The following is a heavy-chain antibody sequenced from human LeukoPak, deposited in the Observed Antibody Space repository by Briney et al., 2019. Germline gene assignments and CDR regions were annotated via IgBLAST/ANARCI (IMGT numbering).Heavy chain of an antibody. CDR2: ISSSGSTI. Sequence: GGSLRLSCAAPGFTFSDYYMSWIRQAPGKGLEWVSYISSSGSTIYYADSVKGRFTISRDNAKNSLYLQMNSLRAEDTAVYYCARIAIAARPCYFDYWGQGTLVTVSS. D-gene: IGHD6-6*01. CDR1: GFTFSDYY. CDR3: ARIAIAARPCYFDY. J-gene: IGHJ4*02. V-gene: IGHV3-11*04.